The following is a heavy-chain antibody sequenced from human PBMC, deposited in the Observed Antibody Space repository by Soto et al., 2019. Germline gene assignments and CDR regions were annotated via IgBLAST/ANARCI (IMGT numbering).Heavy chain of an antibody. CDR3: AHVSEQQLVLDY. D-gene: IGHD6-13*01. J-gene: IGHJ4*02. CDR2: IYWDDDK. CDR1: GFSLSTSGVG. V-gene: IGHV2-5*02. Sequence: QITLKESGPTLVKPTQTLTLTCTFSGFSLSTSGVGVGWIRQPPGKALEWLALIYWDDDKRYSPSLKSRLTIXKXXSKNQVVLTMTNMDPVDTATYYCAHVSEQQLVLDYWGQGTLVTVSS.